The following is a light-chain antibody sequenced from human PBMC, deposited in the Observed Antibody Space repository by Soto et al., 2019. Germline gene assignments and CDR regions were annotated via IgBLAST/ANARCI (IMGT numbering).Light chain of an antibody. CDR2: DAS. CDR3: PQYNTYE. J-gene: IGKJ1*01. CDR1: QSIDSW. Sequence: DIQMTQSPSTLSASVGDRVTITCRASQSIDSWLAWYQQKPGRAPDLLIYDASTLKSGVPTRFSGSGSVTEFNLTISDLQPDDFATYYCPQYNTYEFGQGTKVDXK. V-gene: IGKV1-5*01.